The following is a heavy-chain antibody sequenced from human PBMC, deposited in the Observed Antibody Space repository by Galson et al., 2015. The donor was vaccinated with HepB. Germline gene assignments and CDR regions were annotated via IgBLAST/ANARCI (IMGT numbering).Heavy chain of an antibody. V-gene: IGHV3-7*03. CDR3: ARVPYSSTSPRFDP. D-gene: IGHD2-2*01. CDR2: IKQDGSEK. J-gene: IGHJ5*02. Sequence: TLRLSCAGSGYSFSSYWISWVRQASEKGLEWVANIKQDGSEKYYVGSVKGRFTISRDNARNSVYLQMSSLRAEDTAIYYCARVPYSSTSPRFDPWGQGTLVTVS. CDR1: GYSFSSYW.